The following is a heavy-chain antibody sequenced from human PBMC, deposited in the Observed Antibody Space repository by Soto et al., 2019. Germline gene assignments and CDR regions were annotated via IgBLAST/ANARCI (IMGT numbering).Heavy chain of an antibody. J-gene: IGHJ6*02. V-gene: IGHV3-23*01. Sequence: GGSLRLSCAASGFTFSSYAMSWVRQAPGKGLEWVSTLSGSGGSTYYAASVKGRFTISRDNSHNTVYLQMNNLRAEDTAVYYCAKQQGPGTPYYYAMDVWGQGTAVTVSS. CDR2: LSGSGGST. D-gene: IGHD1-1*01. CDR1: GFTFSSYA. CDR3: AKQQGPGTPYYYAMDV.